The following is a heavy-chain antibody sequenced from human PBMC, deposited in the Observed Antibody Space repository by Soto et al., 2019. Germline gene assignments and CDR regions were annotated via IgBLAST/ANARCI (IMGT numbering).Heavy chain of an antibody. V-gene: IGHV4-30-4*01. J-gene: IGHJ1*01. Sequence: PSETLSLTCTVSGGSISSGDYYWSWIRQPPGKGLEWIGYIYYSGSTYYNPSLKSRVTISVDTSKNQFSLKLSSVTAADTAVYYCARGSTVVTAHEYFQHWGQGTLVTVS. D-gene: IGHD2-21*02. CDR2: IYYSGST. CDR1: GGSISSGDYY. CDR3: ARGSTVVTAHEYFQH.